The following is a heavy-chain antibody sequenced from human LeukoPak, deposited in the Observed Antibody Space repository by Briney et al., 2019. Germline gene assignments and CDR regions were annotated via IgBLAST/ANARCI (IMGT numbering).Heavy chain of an antibody. CDR1: GGSVSSGSYY. CDR3: ARDQMATSAFDI. CDR2: IYYSGST. V-gene: IGHV4-61*01. J-gene: IGHJ3*02. D-gene: IGHD5-24*01. Sequence: PSETLSLTCTVSGGSVSSGSYYWSWIRQPPGKGLEWIGYIYYSGSTNYNPSLKSRVTISVDTSKNQFSLKLSSVTAADTAVHYCARDQMATSAFDIWGQGTMVTVSS.